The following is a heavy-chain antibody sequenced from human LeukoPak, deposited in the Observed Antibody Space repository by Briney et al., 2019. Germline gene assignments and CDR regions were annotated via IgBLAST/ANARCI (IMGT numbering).Heavy chain of an antibody. V-gene: IGHV4-4*07. Sequence: SETLSLTCTVSGGSISSYYWSWIRQSAGKGLEWIGRIYTSGSTNYNPSLKSRVTMLVDTSKNQFSLKLSSVTAADTAVYYCARDSPPEDYDSSGIDYRGQGTLVTVSS. D-gene: IGHD3-22*01. CDR2: IYTSGST. CDR1: GGSISSYY. J-gene: IGHJ4*02. CDR3: ARDSPPEDYDSSGIDY.